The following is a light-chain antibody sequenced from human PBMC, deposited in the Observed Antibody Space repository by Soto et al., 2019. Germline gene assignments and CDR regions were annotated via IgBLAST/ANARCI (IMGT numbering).Light chain of an antibody. Sequence: QSVLTQPASVSGSPGQSITISCTGTSSDVGGYNYVSWYQQHPGKAPKLMIYDVSNRPSGVSNRFSGSKSGNTASLTISGLQAEDEADYYCSSYTSSSTSNYFFGTGTKVT. CDR1: SSDVGGYNY. CDR3: SSYTSSSTSNYF. V-gene: IGLV2-14*01. J-gene: IGLJ1*01. CDR2: DVS.